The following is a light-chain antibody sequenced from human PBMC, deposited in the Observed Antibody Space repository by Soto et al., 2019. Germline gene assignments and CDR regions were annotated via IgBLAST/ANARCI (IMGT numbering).Light chain of an antibody. Sequence: EIVLTQSPGTLSLSPGERATLSCRASQSVGSGYFAWYPQKPDQAPRLLIYGTSSRATHIPNRFSGSASGTDFTLTSSRLEPEDFAVYYCEQYDSSPFTFGPGTKVDIK. CDR1: QSVGSGY. J-gene: IGKJ3*01. CDR3: EQYDSSPFT. CDR2: GTS. V-gene: IGKV3-20*01.